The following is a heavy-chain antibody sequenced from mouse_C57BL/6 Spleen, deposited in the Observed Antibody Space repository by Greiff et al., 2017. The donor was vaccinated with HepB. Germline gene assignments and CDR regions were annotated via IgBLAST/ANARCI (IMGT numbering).Heavy chain of an antibody. CDR2: ISSGSSTI. V-gene: IGHV5-17*01. CDR1: GFTFSDYG. CDR3: AISRVTPFAY. Sequence: EVTLVESGGGLVKPGGSLKLSCAASGFTFSDYGMHWVRQAPETGLEWVAYISSGSSTIYYADTVKGRFTISRDNAKNTLFLQMTSLRSEDTAMYYCAISRVTPFAYWGQGTLVTVSA. D-gene: IGHD2-2*01. J-gene: IGHJ3*01.